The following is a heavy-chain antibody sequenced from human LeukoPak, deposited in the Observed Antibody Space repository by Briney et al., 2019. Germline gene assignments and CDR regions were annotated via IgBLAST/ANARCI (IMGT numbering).Heavy chain of an antibody. V-gene: IGHV3-74*01. Sequence: PGGSLRLSCAASGFTFSNYWSHWVRQAPGKGLVWVSRINIDGSDTSYADSVKGRFTISRDNAKNTLYLQMSSLRVEDTAVYYCARVELGPCTNTRCRNIDYWGQGTLVTVSS. CDR2: INIDGSDT. D-gene: IGHD2-8*01. CDR1: GFTFSNYW. J-gene: IGHJ4*02. CDR3: ARVELGPCTNTRCRNIDY.